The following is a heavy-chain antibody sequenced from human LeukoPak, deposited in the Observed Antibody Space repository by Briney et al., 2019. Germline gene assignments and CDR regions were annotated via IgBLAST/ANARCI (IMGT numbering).Heavy chain of an antibody. CDR1: GFSFRNIA. D-gene: IGHD6-13*01. CDR2: LSRSGGTT. J-gene: IGHJ4*02. V-gene: IGHV3-23*01. Sequence: PGGSLRLSCAASGFSFRNIAMTWVRQAPGKGLEWVSTLSRSGGTTYYADSVKGRFIISRDNSKNTLYLQMNSLRAEDTAVYYCAKTRPLDSSSWSHGDYWGQGTLVTVSS. CDR3: AKTRPLDSSSWSHGDY.